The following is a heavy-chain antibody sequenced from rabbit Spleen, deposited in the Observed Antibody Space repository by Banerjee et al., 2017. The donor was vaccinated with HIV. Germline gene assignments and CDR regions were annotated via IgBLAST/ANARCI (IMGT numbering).Heavy chain of an antibody. CDR3: ARYYDGGGYRFNL. J-gene: IGHJ4*01. Sequence: QEQLEESGGGLVKPGGTLTLTCTASGFSFSSSYYMCWVRQAPGKGLEWIGCIYTGSGGSTYYASWAKGRFTISKTSSTTVTLQMTSLTAADTATHFCARYYDGGGYRFNLWGPSTLVTVS. D-gene: IGHD4-2*01. CDR1: GFSFSSSYY. V-gene: IGHV1S45*01. CDR2: IYTGSGGST.